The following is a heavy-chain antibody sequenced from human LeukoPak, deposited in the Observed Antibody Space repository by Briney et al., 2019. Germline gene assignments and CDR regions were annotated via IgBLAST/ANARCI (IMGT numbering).Heavy chain of an antibody. CDR2: IYYSGST. V-gene: IGHV4-39*01. CDR1: GGSISSSSYY. D-gene: IGHD6-13*01. J-gene: IGHJ5*02. CDR3: GGAATGTVGWFDP. Sequence: SETLSLTCTVSGGSISSSSYYWGWIRQPPGKGLEWIGSIYYSGSTYYNPSLKSRVAISVDTSKNQFSLMLTSVTASDTAVYFCGGAATGTVGWFDPWGQGTLVTVSS.